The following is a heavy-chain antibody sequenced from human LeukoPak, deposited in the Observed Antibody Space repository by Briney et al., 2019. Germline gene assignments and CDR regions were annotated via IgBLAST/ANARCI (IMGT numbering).Heavy chain of an antibody. J-gene: IGHJ5*02. CDR1: GFTFSSYA. CDR3: ARARWDRGEFDP. Sequence: PGGSLRLSCAASGFTFSSYAMHWVRQAPGKGLEWVAVISYDGSNKYYADSVKGRFTISRDNSKNTLYLQMNSLKAEDTAVYYCARARWDRGEFDPWGQGTLVTVSS. V-gene: IGHV3-30-3*01. CDR2: ISYDGSNK. D-gene: IGHD1-26*01.